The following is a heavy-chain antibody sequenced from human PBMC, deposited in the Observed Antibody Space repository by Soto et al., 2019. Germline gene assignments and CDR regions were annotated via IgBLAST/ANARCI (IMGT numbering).Heavy chain of an antibody. D-gene: IGHD6-6*01. J-gene: IGHJ4*02. CDR2: RYYSGRN. CDR3: AVCYRSSSPGDY. V-gene: IGHV4-59*01. Sequence: QVQLQESGPGLVKPSETLSLTCNVSGGSIRSYYWSWIRQPPGKGLEWIGYRYYSGRNSNNPSLKWRASLSADASKNQYSLKMSSVNAADAAVYDCAVCYRSSSPGDYWGQGTLVTVST. CDR1: GGSIRSYY.